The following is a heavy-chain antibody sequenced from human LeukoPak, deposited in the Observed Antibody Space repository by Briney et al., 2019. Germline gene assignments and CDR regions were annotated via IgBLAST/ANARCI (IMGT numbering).Heavy chain of an antibody. J-gene: IGHJ3*02. CDR3: ARFIAARYDWRGSNAFDI. CDR2: IYSGGST. Sequence: GGSLRLSCAASGFTFSSYAMSWVRQAPGKGLEGVSVIYSGGSTYYADSVKGRFTISRDNPKNTLYLQMNSLRAEDTAVYYCARFIAARYDWRGSNAFDIWGQGTMVTVSS. V-gene: IGHV3-53*01. CDR1: GFTFSSYA. D-gene: IGHD6-6*01.